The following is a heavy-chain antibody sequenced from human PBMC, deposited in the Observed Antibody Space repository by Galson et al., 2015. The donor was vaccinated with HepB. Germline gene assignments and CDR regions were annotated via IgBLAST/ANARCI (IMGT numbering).Heavy chain of an antibody. CDR1: GFTFNTYA. CDR2: ISSSDDST. J-gene: IGHJ4*02. Sequence: SLRLSCAASGFTFNTYAMSWVRQAPGKGLEWVATISSSDDSTYYADSVKGRFTISRDNSKNTVSLQMSSLRAEDTALYYCAKPESVLPYCSFTSCYARFWGQVTLVTVSS. CDR3: AKPESVLPYCSFTSCYARF. D-gene: IGHD2-2*01. V-gene: IGHV3-23*01.